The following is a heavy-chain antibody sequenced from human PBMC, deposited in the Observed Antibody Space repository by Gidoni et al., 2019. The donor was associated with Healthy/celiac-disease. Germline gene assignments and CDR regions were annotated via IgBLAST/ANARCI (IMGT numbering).Heavy chain of an antibody. CDR3: ASAGGYSYGHFDY. J-gene: IGHJ4*02. CDR1: GFPFSSYG. V-gene: IGHV3-30*03. D-gene: IGHD5-18*01. CDR2: TSYDGSNK. Sequence: QVQLVESGGGVVQPGRSLRLSCAASGFPFSSYGLHWVRQAPCKVLEWVAVTSYDGSNKYYADSVKGRFTISRDNSKNTLYLQMNSLRAEDTAVYYCASAGGYSYGHFDYWGQGTLVTVSS.